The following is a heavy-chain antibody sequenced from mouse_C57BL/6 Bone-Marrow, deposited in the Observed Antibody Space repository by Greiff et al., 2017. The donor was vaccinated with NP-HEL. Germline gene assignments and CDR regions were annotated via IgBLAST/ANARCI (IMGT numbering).Heavy chain of an antibody. D-gene: IGHD1-1*01. J-gene: IGHJ2*01. V-gene: IGHV5-6*01. CDR1: GFTFSSYG. Sequence: EVQLVESGGDLVKPGGSLKLSCAASGFTFSSYGMSWVRQTPDKRLEWVANISSGGSYTYYPDSLKGRFTISRDNATSTPYLQMSSLKSEDTAMYYCARDDDGSSWGPFDDWGNGTTLTVAS. CDR2: ISSGGSYT. CDR3: ARDDDGSSWGPFDD.